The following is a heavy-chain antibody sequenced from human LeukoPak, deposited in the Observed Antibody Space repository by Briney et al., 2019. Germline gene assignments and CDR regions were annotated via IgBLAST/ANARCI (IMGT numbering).Heavy chain of an antibody. J-gene: IGHJ5*02. V-gene: IGHV4-34*01. Sequence: SETLSLTCTVSGDFITAYYWSWIRQPPGKGLEWIGEINHSGSTNYNPSLKSRVTMSVDTSKNQFSLKLSSVTAADTAVYYCARDSGTTGEVKSDPWGQGTLVTVSS. CDR1: GDFITAYY. CDR3: ARDSGTTGEVKSDP. CDR2: INHSGST. D-gene: IGHD3-10*01.